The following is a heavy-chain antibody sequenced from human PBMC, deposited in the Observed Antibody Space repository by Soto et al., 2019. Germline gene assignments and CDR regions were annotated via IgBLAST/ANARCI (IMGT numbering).Heavy chain of an antibody. CDR2: ISSSSSYI. D-gene: IGHD6-19*01. Sequence: GGSLRLSCAASGFTFSSYSMNWVRQAPGKGLEWVSSISSSSSYIYYADSVKGRFTISRDNAKNSLYLQMNSLRAEDTAVYYCARDQKGIAVAGYFDYWGQGTLVTVSS. CDR3: ARDQKGIAVAGYFDY. V-gene: IGHV3-21*01. CDR1: GFTFSSYS. J-gene: IGHJ4*02.